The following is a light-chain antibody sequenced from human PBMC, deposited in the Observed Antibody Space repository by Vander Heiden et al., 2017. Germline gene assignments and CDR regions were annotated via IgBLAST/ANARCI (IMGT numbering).Light chain of an antibody. V-gene: IGLV1-47*01. Sequence: SVLTPAPSASGTPGQRVTISCSGSSSNIGSNYVYWYQHLPGTAPKLLIYRNNQRPSGVPDRFSGSKSGTSASLAISGLRSEDEADYYCAAWDDSLSGVVFGGGTKLTAL. CDR2: RNN. J-gene: IGLJ2*01. CDR3: AAWDDSLSGVV. CDR1: SSNIGSNY.